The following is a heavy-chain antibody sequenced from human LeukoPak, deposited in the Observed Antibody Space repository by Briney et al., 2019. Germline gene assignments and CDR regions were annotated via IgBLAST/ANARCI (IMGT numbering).Heavy chain of an antibody. CDR2: ISYDGSNK. D-gene: IGHD3-10*01. Sequence: GGSLRLSCAASGFTFSSYAMHWVRQAPGKGLEWVAVISYDGSNKYYADSVKGRFTISRDNSKNTLYLQMNSLRAEDTAVYYCAKGKRFGEKNYYGMDVWGQGTTVTVSS. J-gene: IGHJ6*02. CDR3: AKGKRFGEKNYYGMDV. CDR1: GFTFSSYA. V-gene: IGHV3-30-3*01.